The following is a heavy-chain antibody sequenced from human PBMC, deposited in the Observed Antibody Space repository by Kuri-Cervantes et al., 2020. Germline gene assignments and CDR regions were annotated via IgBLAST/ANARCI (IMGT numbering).Heavy chain of an antibody. CDR3: AREGNWDLADY. D-gene: IGHD7-27*01. CDR2: ISGSGGST. J-gene: IGHJ4*02. CDR1: GFTFSSYA. V-gene: IGHV3-23*01. Sequence: GGSLRLSCAASGFTFSSYAMSWVRQAPGKGLEWVSAISGSGGSTYYADSVKGRFTISRDNAKNSLYLQMNSLRAEDTAVYYCAREGNWDLADYWGQGTLVTVSS.